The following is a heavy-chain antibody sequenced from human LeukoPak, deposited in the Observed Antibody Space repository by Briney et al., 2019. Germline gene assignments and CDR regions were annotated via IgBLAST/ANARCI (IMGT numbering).Heavy chain of an antibody. CDR1: GVTLNNFG. CDR3: GGDRSDHVTLGFVY. V-gene: IGHV3-33*01. J-gene: IGHJ4*02. Sequence: GESLRLSCATSGVTLNNFGMYWGCQAPGKGLEWVAVIWSDGRSKFYVDAVKSRFTTSRDDSKNMLSMNNLRAEDSAMYYCGGDRSDHVTLGFVYWGQGTLVTVSS. D-gene: IGHD3-3*01. CDR2: IWSDGRSK.